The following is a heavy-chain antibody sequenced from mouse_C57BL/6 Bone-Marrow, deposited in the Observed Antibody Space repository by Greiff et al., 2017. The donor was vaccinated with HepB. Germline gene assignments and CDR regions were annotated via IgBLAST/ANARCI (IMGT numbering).Heavy chain of an antibody. CDR1: GYTFTSYW. CDR3: AGSNYYGSSYQDLGY. CDR2: IDPSDSYT. D-gene: IGHD1-1*01. J-gene: IGHJ2*01. Sequence: QVQLQQPGAELVRPGTSVKLSCKASGYTFTSYWMHWVKQRPGQGLEWIGVIDPSDSYTNYNQKFKGKATLTVDTSSSTAYMQLSSLTSEDSAVYYCAGSNYYGSSYQDLGYWGQGTTLTVSS. V-gene: IGHV1-59*01.